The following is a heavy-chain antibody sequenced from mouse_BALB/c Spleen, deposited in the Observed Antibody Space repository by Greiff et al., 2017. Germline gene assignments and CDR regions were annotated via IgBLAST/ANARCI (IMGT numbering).Heavy chain of an antibody. CDR3: ARGDYVFAY. D-gene: IGHD2-4*01. Sequence: QVQLQQPGAELVKPGASVKMSCKASGYTFTSYNMHWVKQTPGQGLEWIGAIYPGNGDTSYNQKFKGKATLTADKSSSTAYMQLSSLTSEDSAVYYCARGDYVFAYWGQGTLVTVSA. CDR1: GYTFTSYN. CDR2: IYPGNGDT. J-gene: IGHJ3*01. V-gene: IGHV1-12*01.